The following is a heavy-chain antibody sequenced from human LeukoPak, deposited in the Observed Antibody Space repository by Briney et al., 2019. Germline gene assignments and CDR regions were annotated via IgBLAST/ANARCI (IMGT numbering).Heavy chain of an antibody. D-gene: IGHD1-26*01. J-gene: IGHJ6*02. V-gene: IGHV3-23*01. CDR3: AKVGARGYYYYGMDV. CDR1: GFTFSSYA. Sequence: GGSLRLSCAASGFTFSSYAMSWVRQAPGKGPEWVSAISGSGGTTYYADSVKGRFIISRDNSKNTLYLQMNSLRAGDTAVYYCAKVGARGYYYYGMDVWGQGTTVTVSS. CDR2: ISGSGGTT.